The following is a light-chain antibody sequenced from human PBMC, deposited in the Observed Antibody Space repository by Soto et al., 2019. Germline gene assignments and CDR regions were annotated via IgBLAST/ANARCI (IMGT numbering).Light chain of an antibody. V-gene: IGLV2-14*01. Sequence: QSALTQPASVSGSPGQSITISCTGTRSDVGGYNYVSWYQQHPGQATKLMIYEVSTRPSGVSNRFSGSKSGNTASLTISGLQAEDEADYYCSSYTSSSTDVFGTGTKVTVL. CDR3: SSYTSSSTDV. CDR2: EVS. CDR1: RSDVGGYNY. J-gene: IGLJ1*01.